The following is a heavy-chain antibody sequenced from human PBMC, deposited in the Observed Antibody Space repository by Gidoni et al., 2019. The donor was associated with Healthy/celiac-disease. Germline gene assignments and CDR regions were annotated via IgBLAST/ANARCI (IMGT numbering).Heavy chain of an antibody. D-gene: IGHD6-19*01. CDR3: ARGLRRAVAGTGEIGY. J-gene: IGHJ4*02. V-gene: IGHV1-2*02. CDR1: GYTFSGYY. Sequence: QVQLVQPGAEAKKPGASVKVSCKASGYTFSGYYMHWVRQAPGQGLEWMGWINPNSGGTNYAQKFQGRVTMTRDTSISTAYMELSRLRSDDTAVYYCARGLRRAVAGTGEIGYWGQGTLVTVSS. CDR2: INPNSGGT.